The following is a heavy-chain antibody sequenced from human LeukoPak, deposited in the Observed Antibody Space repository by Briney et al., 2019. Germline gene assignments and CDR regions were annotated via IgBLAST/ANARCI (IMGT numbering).Heavy chain of an antibody. D-gene: IGHD2-15*01. V-gene: IGHV1-3*01. Sequence: ASVNVSCKASGYIFTNYVIHWVRQAPGQRLEWMGWVNAGNGNTKYSQKFQGRVTITRDTSASTAYMELSSLRSEDTAVYYCARESPCSGDGCHARLDYWGQGTLVTVSS. CDR2: VNAGNGNT. CDR1: GYIFTNYV. CDR3: ARESPCSGDGCHARLDY. J-gene: IGHJ4*02.